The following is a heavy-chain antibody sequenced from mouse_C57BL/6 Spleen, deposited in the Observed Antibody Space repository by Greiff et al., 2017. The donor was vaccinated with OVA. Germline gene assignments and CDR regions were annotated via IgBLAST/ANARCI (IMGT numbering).Heavy chain of an antibody. V-gene: IGHV14-4*01. CDR1: GFNIKDDY. Sequence: EVQLQQSGAELVRPGASVKLSCTASGFNIKDDYMHWVKQRPEQGLEWIGWIDPENGDTEYASKFQGKATITADTSSNTAYLQLSSLTSEDTAVYYCTGDDYDRYFDGWGTGTTVTVSS. CDR3: TGDDYDRYFDG. J-gene: IGHJ1*03. CDR2: IDPENGDT. D-gene: IGHD2-4*01.